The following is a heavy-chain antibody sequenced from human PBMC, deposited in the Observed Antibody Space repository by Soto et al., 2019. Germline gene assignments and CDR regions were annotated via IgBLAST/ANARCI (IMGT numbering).Heavy chain of an antibody. Sequence: SVKVSCKSSGGTFSSYAISWVRQAPGQGLEWMGGIIPIFGTANYAQKFQGRVTMTRDTSTSTVYMELSSLRSEDTAVYYCARALGRGYSGYDYDYWGQGTLVTVSS. CDR2: IIPIFGTA. CDR1: GGTFSSYA. V-gene: IGHV1-69*05. J-gene: IGHJ4*02. D-gene: IGHD5-12*01. CDR3: ARALGRGYSGYDYDY.